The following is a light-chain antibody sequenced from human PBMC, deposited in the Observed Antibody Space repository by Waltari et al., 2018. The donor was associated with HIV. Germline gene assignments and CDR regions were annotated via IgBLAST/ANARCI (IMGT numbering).Light chain of an antibody. CDR3: QSADSSGTYV. CDR2: KDT. J-gene: IGLJ1*01. CDR1: ALATQY. Sequence: SYELKQPPSVSVSPGQTVTITCSGDALATQYAFWYQQKAGHAHVMVIFKDTERPSGIPDRISGSSSGTTVTLTISEVQAEDEADYYCQSADSSGTYVFGSGTKVTVL. V-gene: IGLV3-25*03.